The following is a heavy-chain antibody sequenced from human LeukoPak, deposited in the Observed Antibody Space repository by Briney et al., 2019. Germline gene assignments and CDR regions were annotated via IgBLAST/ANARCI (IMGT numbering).Heavy chain of an antibody. CDR1: GGPISSSSYY. J-gene: IGHJ5*02. Sequence: SETLSLTCTVSGGPISSSSYYWGWIRQPPGKGLEWIGSIYYSGSTYYNPSLKSRVTISVDTSKNQFSLKLSSVTAADTAVYYCARAGCSSTSCYENWFDPWGQGTLVTVSS. CDR2: IYYSGST. V-gene: IGHV4-39*01. D-gene: IGHD2-2*01. CDR3: ARAGCSSTSCYENWFDP.